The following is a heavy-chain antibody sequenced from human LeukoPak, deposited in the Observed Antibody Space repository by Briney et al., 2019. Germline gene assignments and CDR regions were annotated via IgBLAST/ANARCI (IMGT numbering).Heavy chain of an antibody. CDR2: ITGIGLHT. Sequence: GGSLRLSCAASGFTFSNYALTWVRQAPGRGLEWISAITGIGLHTYYADSVKGRFTISRDNSKNTMYLQMESLRADDTAVYYCGKGLREHRFDAWGQGTLVTVSS. CDR3: GKGLREHRFDA. CDR1: GFTFSNYA. D-gene: IGHD4-17*01. J-gene: IGHJ5*02. V-gene: IGHV3-23*01.